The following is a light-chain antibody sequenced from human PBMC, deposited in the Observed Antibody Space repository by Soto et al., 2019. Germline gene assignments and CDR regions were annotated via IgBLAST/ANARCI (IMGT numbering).Light chain of an antibody. Sequence: QSALTQPASVSGSPGQSITISCTGTSIDVGAYNYVSWYQHHPGKAPKLMIYQVSNRPSGVSNRFSGSKSGNTASLTISGLQAEDEADYYCSSYTSSNTFYVFGTGTKLTVL. V-gene: IGLV2-14*01. CDR2: QVS. J-gene: IGLJ1*01. CDR1: SIDVGAYNY. CDR3: SSYTSSNTFYV.